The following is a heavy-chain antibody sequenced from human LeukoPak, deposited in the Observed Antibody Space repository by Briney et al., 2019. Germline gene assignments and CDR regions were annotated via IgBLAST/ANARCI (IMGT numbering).Heavy chain of an antibody. CDR2: IWSDGINK. CDR3: ARSTYSSSSYYFDY. V-gene: IGHV3-33*01. J-gene: IGHJ4*02. D-gene: IGHD6-13*01. Sequence: GGSLRLSCAASEFTFSNYGIHWVRQAPGKGLEWVAVIWSDGINKYYVDSVKGRFTISRDNSKNTLYLQMNSLRADDTAVYYCARSTYSSSSYYFDYWGQGSLVTVSS. CDR1: EFTFSNYG.